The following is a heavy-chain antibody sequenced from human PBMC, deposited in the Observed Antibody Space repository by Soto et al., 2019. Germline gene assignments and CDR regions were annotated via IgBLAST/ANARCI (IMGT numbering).Heavy chain of an antibody. Sequence: SVKVSCKASGGTFSSYTISWVRQAPGQGLEWMGGIIPIFGTANYAQKFQGRVTITADESTSTAYMELSSLRSEDTAVYYCARIYGSGSSFFDYWGQGTLVTVSS. D-gene: IGHD3-10*01. J-gene: IGHJ4*02. CDR3: ARIYGSGSSFFDY. CDR2: IIPIFGTA. V-gene: IGHV1-69*13. CDR1: GGTFSSYT.